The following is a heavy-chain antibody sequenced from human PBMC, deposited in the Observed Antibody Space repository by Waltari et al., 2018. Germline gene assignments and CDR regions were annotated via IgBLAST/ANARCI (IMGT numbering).Heavy chain of an antibody. D-gene: IGHD2-2*01. J-gene: IGHJ4*02. CDR2: IIPSFGTA. Sequence: QVQLVQSGAEVKKPGSSVKVSCKASGGTFSSYAISWVRQAPGQGLEWMGGIIPSFGTANYAQKFQGRVTITADESTSTAYMELSSLRSEDTAVYYCARGDVVVPAYYFDYWGQGTLVTVSS. V-gene: IGHV1-69*12. CDR1: GGTFSSYA. CDR3: ARGDVVVPAYYFDY.